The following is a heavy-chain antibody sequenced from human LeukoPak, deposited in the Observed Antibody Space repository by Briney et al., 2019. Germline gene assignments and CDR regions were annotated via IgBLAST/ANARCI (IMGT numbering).Heavy chain of an antibody. CDR3: ARGPLAVTINLKNYYYYGMDV. D-gene: IGHD4-11*01. CDR1: GYTFTGYY. V-gene: IGHV1-2*04. Sequence: ASVKVSCKASGYTFTGYYMHWVRQAPGQGLEWVGWINPNSGGTNYAQKFQGWVTMTRDTSISTAYMELSRLRSDDTAVYYCARGPLAVTINLKNYYYYGMDVWGQGTTVTVSS. CDR2: INPNSGGT. J-gene: IGHJ6*02.